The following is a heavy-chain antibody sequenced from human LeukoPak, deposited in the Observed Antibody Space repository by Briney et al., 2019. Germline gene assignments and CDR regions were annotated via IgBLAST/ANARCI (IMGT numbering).Heavy chain of an antibody. CDR1: GGSFSGYY. CDR2: INHSGST. V-gene: IGHV4-34*01. D-gene: IGHD1-7*01. CDR3: ANWNYGIGHWFDP. J-gene: IGHJ5*02. Sequence: SETLSLTCAVYGGSFSGYYWSWIRQPPGKGLEWIGEINHSGSTNYNPSLKSRVTISVDTSKNQFSLKLSSVTAADTAVYYCANWNYGIGHWFDPWGQGTLVTVSS.